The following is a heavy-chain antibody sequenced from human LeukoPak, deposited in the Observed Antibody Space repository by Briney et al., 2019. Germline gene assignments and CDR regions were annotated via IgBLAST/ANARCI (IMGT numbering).Heavy chain of an antibody. Sequence: GGSLRLSCAASGFTFSSYSMNWVRQAPGKGLEWVSSISSSSSYIYYADSVKGRFTISRDNAKNSLYLQMNSLRAEDTAVYYCARDQSDRLFGYYYGMDVWGQGTTVTVSS. V-gene: IGHV3-21*01. CDR1: GFTFSSYS. D-gene: IGHD2-21*01. CDR3: ARDQSDRLFGYYYGMDV. J-gene: IGHJ6*02. CDR2: ISSSSSYI.